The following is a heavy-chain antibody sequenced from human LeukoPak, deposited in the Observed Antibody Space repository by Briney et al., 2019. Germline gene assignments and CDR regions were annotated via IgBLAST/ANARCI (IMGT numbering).Heavy chain of an antibody. Sequence: SETLSLTCTVSGGSISYYYWSWIRQSPGKGLEWIGYIYYSGTTNYNPSLKSRVTISVDTFKNQFSLQLRSVTAADTAVYYCAREDPQTTVPEGMDVWGQGTTVTVSS. D-gene: IGHD4-17*01. J-gene: IGHJ6*02. V-gene: IGHV4-59*01. CDR1: GGSISYYY. CDR2: IYYSGTT. CDR3: AREDPQTTVPEGMDV.